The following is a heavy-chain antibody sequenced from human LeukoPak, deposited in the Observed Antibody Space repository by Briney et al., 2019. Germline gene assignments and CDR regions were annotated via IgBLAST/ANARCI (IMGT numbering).Heavy chain of an antibody. CDR2: IYPGDSDT. CDR1: GYSFTKYW. CDR3: ARVAKTGYSSSSDYFDY. J-gene: IGHJ4*02. D-gene: IGHD6-6*01. Sequence: GESLKISCKGSGYSFTKYWIGWVRQMPGKGLEWMGIIYPGDSDTRYGPSFQGQVTISADKSISTAYLQWSSLKASDTAMYYCARVAKTGYSSSSDYFDYWGQGTLVTVPS. V-gene: IGHV5-51*03.